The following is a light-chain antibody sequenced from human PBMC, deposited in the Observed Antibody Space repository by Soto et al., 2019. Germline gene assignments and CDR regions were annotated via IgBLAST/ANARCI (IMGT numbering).Light chain of an antibody. Sequence: SYELTQPPSVSVAPGQTARLTCGGSDNGSKPVHWYQQKPGQAPVLVVFDNSDRASGIPERLSGSNSGNTATLTISRVEAGDEADYYCQVWDSSSDRLVVFGGGTKVTVL. J-gene: IGLJ2*01. CDR3: QVWDSSSDRLVV. V-gene: IGLV3-21*02. CDR2: DNS. CDR1: DNGSKP.